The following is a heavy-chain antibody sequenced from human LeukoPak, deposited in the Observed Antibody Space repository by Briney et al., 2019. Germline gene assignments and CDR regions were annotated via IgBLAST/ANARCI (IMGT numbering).Heavy chain of an antibody. CDR2: IKSKTDGGTT. D-gene: IGHD2-21*02. V-gene: IGHV3-15*01. CDR1: GFTFSNAW. CDR3: TPRLAYCGGDCYS. Sequence: GGSLRLSCAASGFTFSNAWMSWVRQAPGKGLEWVGRIKSKTDGGTTDYAAPVKGRFTISRGDSKNTLYLQMNSLKTEDTAVYYCTPRLAYCGGDCYSWGQGTLVTVSS. J-gene: IGHJ5*02.